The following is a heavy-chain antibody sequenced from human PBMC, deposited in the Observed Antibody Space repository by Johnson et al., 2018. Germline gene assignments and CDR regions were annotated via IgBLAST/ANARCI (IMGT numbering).Heavy chain of an antibody. Sequence: VQLVESGGCLVQAGGSLRLSCAASGFTVSSTYMSWVRQAPGKGLEWVSVIYTGGSTSHADSVKGRFTISRYNSKNTRFLQMNSLKPEDTAIYYCARGEYYVTGYFQHWGQGTLVTVSS. CDR1: GFTVSSTY. CDR3: ARGEYYVTGYFQH. CDR2: IYTGGST. V-gene: IGHV3-66*02. J-gene: IGHJ1*01. D-gene: IGHD3-10*02.